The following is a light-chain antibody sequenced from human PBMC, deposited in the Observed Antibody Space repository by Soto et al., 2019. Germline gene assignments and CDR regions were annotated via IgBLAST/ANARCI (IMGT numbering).Light chain of an antibody. CDR1: TNDVGGYNY. CDR2: DVT. CDR3: SSSAGTNYCVV. V-gene: IGLV2-8*01. J-gene: IGLJ2*01. Sequence: QSALTQPPSASGSPGQSVTISCSGITNDVGGYNYVSWFQQHPGKAPKLIIYDVTKRPSGVPDRFSGSRSGNTASLTVSGLQAEDEADYYCSSSAGTNYCVVFGGGTKLTVL.